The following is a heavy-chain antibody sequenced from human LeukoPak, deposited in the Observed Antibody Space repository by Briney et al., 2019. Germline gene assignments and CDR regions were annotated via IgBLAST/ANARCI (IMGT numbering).Heavy chain of an antibody. CDR2: FDPEDGET. CDR3: ARGAHSSSWYWGFDP. Sequence: ASVKVSCKVSGYTLTELSMHWVRQAPGKGLEWMGGFDPEDGETIYAQKFQGRVTMTRNTSISTAYMELSSLRSEDTAVYYCARGAHSSSWYWGFDPWGQGTLVTVSS. J-gene: IGHJ5*02. D-gene: IGHD6-13*01. V-gene: IGHV1-24*01. CDR1: GYTLTELS.